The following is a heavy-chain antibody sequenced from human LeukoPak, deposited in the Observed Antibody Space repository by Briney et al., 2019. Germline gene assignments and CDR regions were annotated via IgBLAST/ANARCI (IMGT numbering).Heavy chain of an antibody. V-gene: IGHV3-23*01. J-gene: IGHJ4*02. CDR1: RFTFTRHA. Sequence: GGSLRLSCAASRFTFTRHAMSWVRQAPGKGLEWVSTTGLESVHTLCADSVQGRFTVSIDNSRNTLDLQMDNLTVDDTAIYYCVRGDDIGKHPTRAYYFDIWGPGTLVSVSS. D-gene: IGHD3-10*01. CDR3: VRGDDIGKHPTRAYYFDI. CDR2: TGLESVHT.